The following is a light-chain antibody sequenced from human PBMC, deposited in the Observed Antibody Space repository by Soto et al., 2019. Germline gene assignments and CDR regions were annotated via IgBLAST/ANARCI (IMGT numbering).Light chain of an antibody. V-gene: IGLV1-44*01. J-gene: IGLJ1*01. CDR1: NSNIGSDI. Sequence: QAVLTQPPSASGTPGQRATISCCGSNSNIGSDIVNCYQLLPGAAPEVLINTTNQRPSGVPERFSGSKSGTSASLAISGLQSEDEANSSCATWDGGLSGPFVFGTGIKVAVL. CDR3: ATWDGGLSGPFV. CDR2: TTN.